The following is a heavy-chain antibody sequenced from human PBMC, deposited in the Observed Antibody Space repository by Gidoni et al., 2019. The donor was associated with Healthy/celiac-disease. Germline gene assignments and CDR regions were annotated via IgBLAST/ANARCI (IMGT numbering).Heavy chain of an antibody. J-gene: IGHJ4*02. CDR3: AREGTWGSPFDY. CDR1: GFPFSSYS. D-gene: IGHD7-27*01. Sequence: QVQLVESGGGVVKPGRSLRLSCAASGFPFSSYSMHWVRQAPGKGQEWVAVISYYGSNKYYANSVKGRFTISRDNSKNTLYLQMNSLRAEDTAVYYCAREGTWGSPFDYWGQGTLVTVSS. V-gene: IGHV3-30*04. CDR2: ISYYGSNK.